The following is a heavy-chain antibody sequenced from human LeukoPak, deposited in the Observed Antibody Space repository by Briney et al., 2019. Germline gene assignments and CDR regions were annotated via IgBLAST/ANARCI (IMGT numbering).Heavy chain of an antibody. Sequence: TGGSLRLSCAASGFTFSSYAMHWVRQAPGKGLEWVAVISYDGSNKYYADSVKGRFTISRDNSKNTLYLQMNSLRAEDTAVYYCARGEKSVNWNYGYYYYYMGVWGKGTTVTVSS. CDR1: GFTFSSYA. D-gene: IGHD1-7*01. CDR3: ARGEKSVNWNYGYYYYYMGV. CDR2: ISYDGSNK. V-gene: IGHV3-30*04. J-gene: IGHJ6*03.